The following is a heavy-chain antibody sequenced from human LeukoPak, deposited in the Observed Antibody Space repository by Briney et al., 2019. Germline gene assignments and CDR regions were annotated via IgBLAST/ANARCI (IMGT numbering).Heavy chain of an antibody. CDR1: GDTFSGYY. D-gene: IGHD1-26*01. V-gene: IGHV1-2*02. J-gene: IGHJ3*02. Sequence: ASVKVSCKASGDTFSGYYIHWVRQAPGQGLEWMGWINPNSGDTNYAQKFQGRVTMTRDTSISTAYMELSRLRSDDTAMYYCARFSPGGYYDAFDIWGQGTMVTVSS. CDR2: INPNSGDT. CDR3: ARFSPGGYYDAFDI.